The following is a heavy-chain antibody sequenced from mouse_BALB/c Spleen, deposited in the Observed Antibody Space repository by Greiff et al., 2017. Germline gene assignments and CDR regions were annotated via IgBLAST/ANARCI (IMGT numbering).Heavy chain of an antibody. CDR3: ARSLYDYDPFAY. J-gene: IGHJ3*01. CDR1: GYTFTSYW. V-gene: IGHV1-87*01. Sequence: VQLQQSGAELARPGASVKLSCKASGYTFTSYWMQWVKQRPGQGLEWIGAIYPGDGDTRYTQKFKGKATLTADKSSSTAYMQLSSLASEDSAVYYCARSLYDYDPFAYWGQGTLVTVSA. D-gene: IGHD2-4*01. CDR2: IYPGDGDT.